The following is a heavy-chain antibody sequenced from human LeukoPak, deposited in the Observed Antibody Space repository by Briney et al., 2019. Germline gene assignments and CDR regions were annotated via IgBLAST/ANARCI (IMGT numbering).Heavy chain of an antibody. CDR3: ARNRWLGIWFDP. V-gene: IGHV4-34*01. CDR1: GGSFSGYY. J-gene: IGHJ5*02. D-gene: IGHD6-19*01. Sequence: SETLSLTCAVYGGSFSGYYWSWIRQPPGKGLEWIGEINHSGSTNYNPSLKSRVTISVDTSKNQFSLQLNSVTPEDTAVYYCARNRWLGIWFDPWGQGTLVTVSS. CDR2: INHSGST.